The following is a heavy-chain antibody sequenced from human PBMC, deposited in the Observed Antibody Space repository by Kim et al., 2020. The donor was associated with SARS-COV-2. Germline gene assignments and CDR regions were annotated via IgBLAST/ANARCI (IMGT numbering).Heavy chain of an antibody. J-gene: IGHJ6*02. Sequence: GESLKISCKGSGYSFTSYWIGWVRQMPGKGLEWMGIIYPGDSDTRYSTSFQGQVTISADKSISTAYLQWSSLKASDTAMYYCARTMDTAMVNYYYYGMDVWGQGTTVTVSS. CDR3: ARTMDTAMVNYYYYGMDV. CDR1: GYSFTSYW. V-gene: IGHV5-51*01. D-gene: IGHD5-18*01. CDR2: IYPGDSDT.